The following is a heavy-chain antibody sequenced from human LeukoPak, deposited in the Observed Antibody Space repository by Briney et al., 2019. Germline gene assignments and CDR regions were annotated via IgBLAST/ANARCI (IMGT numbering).Heavy chain of an antibody. Sequence: KPSETLSLTCTVSGGSNSSYYWSWIRQPAGKGLEWIGRIYTSGSTNYNPSLKSRVTMSVDTSKNQFSLKLSSVTAADTAVYYCARDDGIAAYYYGMDVWGQGTTVTVSS. D-gene: IGHD1-14*01. J-gene: IGHJ6*02. CDR2: IYTSGST. CDR1: GGSNSSYY. CDR3: ARDDGIAAYYYGMDV. V-gene: IGHV4-4*07.